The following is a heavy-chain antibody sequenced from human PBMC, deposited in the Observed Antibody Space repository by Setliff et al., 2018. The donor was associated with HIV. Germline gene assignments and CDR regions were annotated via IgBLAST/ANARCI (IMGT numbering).Heavy chain of an antibody. CDR2: IHYSGST. V-gene: IGHV4-59*01. J-gene: IGHJ4*02. CDR1: GGSISSSY. Sequence: SETLSLTCTVSGGSISSSYWTWTRQPPGKGLEWIGNIHYSGSTHYTPSLKSRVTISVDTSRSQFSLKLSSVTAADTAVYYCARGRDKYGPIDYWGQGTLVTVSS. D-gene: IGHD3-10*01. CDR3: ARGRDKYGPIDY.